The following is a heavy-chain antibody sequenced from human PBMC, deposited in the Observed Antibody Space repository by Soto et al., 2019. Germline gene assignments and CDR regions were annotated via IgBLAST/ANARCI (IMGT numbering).Heavy chain of an antibody. D-gene: IGHD1-26*01. CDR1: GYTFTGHY. J-gene: IGHJ4*02. V-gene: IGHV1-2*02. CDR2: IGPESGAT. Sequence: GASVKVSCKASGYTFTGHYIHWVRQAPEQGPEWMGEIGPESGATRYAQKFQGRVTMTRDTSITTVYMELKNLSPDDTAVYYCGRGRSGQIVVFYWGQGNPVTVSS. CDR3: GRGRSGQIVVFY.